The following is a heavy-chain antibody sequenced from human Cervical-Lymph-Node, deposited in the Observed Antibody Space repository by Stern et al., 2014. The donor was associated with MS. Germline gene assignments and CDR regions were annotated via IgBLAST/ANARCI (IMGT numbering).Heavy chain of an antibody. CDR1: GFTVSSNY. Sequence: EVQLVESGGGLVQPGGSLRLSCAAPGFTVSSNYMSWVRQAPGKGLEWVSVIYSGGSTYYADSVKGRFTISRDNSKNTLYLQMNSLRAEDTAVYYCAKSYDYGRYYFDYWGQGTLVTVSS. J-gene: IGHJ4*02. CDR2: IYSGGST. CDR3: AKSYDYGRYYFDY. D-gene: IGHD4-17*01. V-gene: IGHV3-66*02.